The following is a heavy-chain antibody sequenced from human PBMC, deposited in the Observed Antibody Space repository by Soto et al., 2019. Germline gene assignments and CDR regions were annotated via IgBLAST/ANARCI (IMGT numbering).Heavy chain of an antibody. V-gene: IGHV3-74*01. Sequence: GGSLRLSCAASAFTFSSYWMHWVRQVPGKGLVWVSRVNSDGSITTYADSVKGRFTISRDNAKNTLYLQMNSLRAEDTAVYYCARDRVSSSSGPLVFDHWGQGTLVTVSS. D-gene: IGHD6-6*01. CDR1: AFTFSSYW. CDR2: VNSDGSIT. J-gene: IGHJ4*02. CDR3: ARDRVSSSSGPLVFDH.